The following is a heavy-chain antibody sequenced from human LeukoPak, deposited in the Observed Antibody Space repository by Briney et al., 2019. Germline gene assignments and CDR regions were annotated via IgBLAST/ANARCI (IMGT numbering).Heavy chain of an antibody. CDR2: IYYSGST. Sequence: SETLSLTCSVSGGSIRGHYWSWIRQPPGKGLEWIGNIYYSGSTNYNPSLKSRVTISVDTSKNQFSLKLTSVTAADTAVYYCARLRQHLAPIDYWGQGTLVTVSS. CDR1: GGSIRGHY. J-gene: IGHJ4*02. V-gene: IGHV4-59*08. D-gene: IGHD6-13*01. CDR3: ARLRQHLAPIDY.